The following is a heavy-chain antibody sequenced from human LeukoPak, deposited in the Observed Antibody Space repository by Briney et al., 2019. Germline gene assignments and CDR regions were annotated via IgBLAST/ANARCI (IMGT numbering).Heavy chain of an antibody. CDR2: INHSGST. V-gene: IGHV4-34*01. D-gene: IGHD3-22*01. Sequence: SETLSLTCAVYGGSFSGYYWSWIRQPPGKGLEWIGEINHSGSTNYDPSLKSRVTISVDTSKNQFSLKLSSVTAADTAVYYCARAGGYYYDSSGPHGAFDIWGQGTMVTVSS. CDR1: GGSFSGYY. J-gene: IGHJ3*02. CDR3: ARAGGYYYDSSGPHGAFDI.